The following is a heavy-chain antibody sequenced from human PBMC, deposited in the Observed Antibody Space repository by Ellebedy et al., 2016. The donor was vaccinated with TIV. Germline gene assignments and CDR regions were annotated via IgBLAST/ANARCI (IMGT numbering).Heavy chain of an antibody. CDR3: AREPSYDYVWGSYRYGYYYYGMDV. D-gene: IGHD3-16*02. J-gene: IGHJ6*02. CDR2: ISSSSSTI. CDR1: GFTFSSYS. Sequence: GGSLRLSCAAFGFTFSSYSMNWVRQAPGKGLEWVSYISSSSSTIYYADSVKGRFTISRDNAKNSLYLQMNSLRAEDTAVYYCAREPSYDYVWGSYRYGYYYYGMDVWGQGTTVTVSS. V-gene: IGHV3-48*01.